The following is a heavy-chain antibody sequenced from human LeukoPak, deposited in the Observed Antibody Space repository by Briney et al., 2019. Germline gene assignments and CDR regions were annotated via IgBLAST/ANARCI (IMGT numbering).Heavy chain of an antibody. CDR1: GFTFRIYA. CDR3: TSAFGSDAFDI. J-gene: IGHJ3*02. Sequence: GGSLRLSCTGSGFTFRIYAMSWVRQAPGKGLEWVSAISGSGGSTYYADSVKGRFTISRDNSKNTLYLQMNSLRAEDTAVYYCTSAFGSDAFDIWGQGTMVTVSS. D-gene: IGHD3-3*02. CDR2: ISGSGGST. V-gene: IGHV3-23*01.